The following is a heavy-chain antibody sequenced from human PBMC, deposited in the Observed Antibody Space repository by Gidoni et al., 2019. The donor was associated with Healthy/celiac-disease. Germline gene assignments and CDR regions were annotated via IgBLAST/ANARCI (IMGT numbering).Heavy chain of an antibody. CDR2: IYSSGST. CDR1: GCSISSRSYY. CDR3: ASSGSYGNFDY. Sequence: QLQLQESGPGLVKPSETLSLTCTVSGCSISSRSYYWGWIRQPPGKGLEWIGSIYSSGSTYYNPSIKSRVTISVDTSKNQFSLKLSSVTAADTAVDYCASSGSYGNFDYWGQGTLVTVSS. D-gene: IGHD3-10*01. J-gene: IGHJ4*02. V-gene: IGHV4-39*01.